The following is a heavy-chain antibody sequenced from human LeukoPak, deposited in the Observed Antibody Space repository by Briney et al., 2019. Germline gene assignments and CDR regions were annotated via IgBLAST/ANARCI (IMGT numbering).Heavy chain of an antibody. CDR2: IFYSGST. V-gene: IGHV4-59*09. J-gene: IGHJ1*01. D-gene: IGHD6-25*01. Sequence: IGYIFYSGSTNYNPSLKSRVTMSVDTSQNQVSLNLNSATAADTAVYYCARGGSRQYFQHWGQGTLVIVSS. CDR3: ARGGSRQYFQH.